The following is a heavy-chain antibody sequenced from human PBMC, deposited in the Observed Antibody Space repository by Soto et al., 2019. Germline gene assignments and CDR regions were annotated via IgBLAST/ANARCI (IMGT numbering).Heavy chain of an antibody. V-gene: IGHV1-18*01. CDR1: GGTFSSYA. CDR2: ISAYSGNT. CDR3: ARNYYDSSGYYPRWFDP. D-gene: IGHD3-22*01. J-gene: IGHJ5*02. Sequence: ASVKVSCKASGGTFSSYAIGWVRQAPGQGLEWMGCISAYSGNTNYAQKLQGRVTMTTDTSTSTAYMELRSLRSDDTAVYYCARNYYDSSGYYPRWFDPWGQGTLVTVSS.